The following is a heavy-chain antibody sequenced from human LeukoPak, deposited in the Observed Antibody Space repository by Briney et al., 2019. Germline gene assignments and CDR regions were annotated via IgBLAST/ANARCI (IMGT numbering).Heavy chain of an antibody. CDR2: ISGSGGST. CDR1: GFTFSSYA. J-gene: IGHJ4*02. CDR3: AREGTTMVRGVIITPLGPLDY. Sequence: PGGSLRLSCAASGFTFSSYAMSWVRQAPGKGLEWVSAISGSGGSTYYADSVKGRFTISRDNSKNTLYLQMNSLRAEDTAVYYCAREGTTMVRGVIITPLGPLDYWGQGTLVTVSS. V-gene: IGHV3-23*01. D-gene: IGHD3-10*01.